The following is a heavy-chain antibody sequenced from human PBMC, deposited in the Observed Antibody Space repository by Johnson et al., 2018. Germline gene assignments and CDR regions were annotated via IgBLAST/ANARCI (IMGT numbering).Heavy chain of an antibody. Sequence: VQLVQSGGVVVQPGGSLRLSCAASGFTFDDYTMHWVRQAPGKGLEWVSLISWDGGSTYYADSVKGRFTISRNNAKNSLYLQMNSLRADDTAVYYCARSQAVQHWGQGTLVTVSS. J-gene: IGHJ1*01. CDR3: ARSQAVQH. CDR2: ISWDGGST. V-gene: IGHV3-43*01. CDR1: GFTFDDYT. D-gene: IGHD5-24*01.